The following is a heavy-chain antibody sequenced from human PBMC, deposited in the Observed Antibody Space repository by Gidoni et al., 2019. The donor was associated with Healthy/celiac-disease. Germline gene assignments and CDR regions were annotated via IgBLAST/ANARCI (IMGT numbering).Heavy chain of an antibody. CDR2: IKQDGSEK. Sequence: EVHLVESGGGLVQPGGSLRLSCSASGFTFSSYWMSWVRQAPGKGLEWVANIKQDGSEKYYVDSVKGRFTISRDNAKNSLYLQMNSLRAEDTAVYYCASPPRGGNSVSWGQGTLVTVSS. J-gene: IGHJ5*02. V-gene: IGHV3-7*01. D-gene: IGHD4-4*01. CDR3: ASPPRGGNSVS. CDR1: GFTFSSYW.